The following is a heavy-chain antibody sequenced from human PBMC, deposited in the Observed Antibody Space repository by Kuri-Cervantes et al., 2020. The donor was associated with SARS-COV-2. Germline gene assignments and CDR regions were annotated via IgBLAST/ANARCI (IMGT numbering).Heavy chain of an antibody. CDR3: TRLDLWSRYYMDV. J-gene: IGHJ6*03. CDR2: IRSKAYGGTT. V-gene: IGHV3-49*04. Sequence: GGSLRLSCTASGFTFGDYAMSWVHQAPGKGLEWVGFIRSKAYGGTTEYAASVKGRFTISRDDSKSIAYLQMNSLKTEDTAVYYCTRLDLWSRYYMDVWGKGTTVTVSS. CDR1: GFTFGDYA. D-gene: IGHD3-3*01.